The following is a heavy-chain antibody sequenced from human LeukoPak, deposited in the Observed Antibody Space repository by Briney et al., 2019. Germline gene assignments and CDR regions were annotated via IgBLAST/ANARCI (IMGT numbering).Heavy chain of an antibody. CDR2: ISYDGSNK. CDR1: GFTFSSYG. D-gene: IGHD6-13*01. V-gene: IGHV3-30*18. CDR3: AKQLTPYSSSSSNWFDP. Sequence: GGSLRLSCAASGFTFSSYGMHWVRQAPGKGLEWVAVISYDGSNKYYADSVKGRFTISRDNSKNTLYLQMNSLRAEDTAVYYCAKQLTPYSSSSSNWFDPWGQGTLVTVSS. J-gene: IGHJ5*02.